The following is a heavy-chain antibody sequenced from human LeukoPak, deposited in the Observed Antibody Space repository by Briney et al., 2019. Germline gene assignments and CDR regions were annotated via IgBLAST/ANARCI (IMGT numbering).Heavy chain of an antibody. Sequence: SQTLSLTCTVSGVSMRRGGHYWSWIRQFPGRGLEWIGNIGYSGSTHYNPSLKSRITVSVDTSKNQFSLKVTSVSVADTAVYYCARESPAAREYYYGIDVWGQGTTATVSS. V-gene: IGHV4-31*03. CDR1: GVSMRRGGHY. CDR2: IGYSGST. CDR3: ARESPAAREYYYGIDV. J-gene: IGHJ6*02. D-gene: IGHD6-6*01.